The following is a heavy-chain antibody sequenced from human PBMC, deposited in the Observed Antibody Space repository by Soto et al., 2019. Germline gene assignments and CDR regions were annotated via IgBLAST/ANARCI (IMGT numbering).Heavy chain of an antibody. V-gene: IGHV1-2*02. CDR3: AREDADRGSFDF. CDR1: GYTFTDSF. J-gene: IGHJ4*02. Sequence: QVQVVQSGAELKTPGTSVEVSCKASGYTFTDSFIHWVRQAPGQGLEWMGWINPNNGRTTLAPNFQGRVTLSRDTSINTAYMHLSRLRSDDTAVYYCAREDADRGSFDFWGKGTLVNVSS. CDR2: INPNNGRT.